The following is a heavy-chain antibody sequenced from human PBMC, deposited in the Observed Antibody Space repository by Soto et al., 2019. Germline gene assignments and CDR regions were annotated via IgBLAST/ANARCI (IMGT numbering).Heavy chain of an antibody. CDR2: IIPIFGTA. D-gene: IGHD2-15*01. CDR3: ARIPRDIAYYYYGMDV. Sequence: SVKVSCKASGGTFSSYAISWVRQAPGQGLEWMGGIIPIFGTANYAQKFQGRVTITADESTSTAYMELSSLRSEDTAVYYCARIPRDIAYYYYGMDVWGQGTTVTVSS. J-gene: IGHJ6*02. V-gene: IGHV1-69*13. CDR1: GGTFSSYA.